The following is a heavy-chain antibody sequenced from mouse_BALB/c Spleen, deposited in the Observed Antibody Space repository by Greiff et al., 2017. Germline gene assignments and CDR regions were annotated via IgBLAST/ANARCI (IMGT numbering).Heavy chain of an antibody. CDR3: ARGSWVRDAMDY. D-gene: IGHD2-1*01. J-gene: IGHJ4*01. CDR2: ISSGGSYT. Sequence: EVMLVESGGGLVKPGGSLKLSCAASGFTFSSYTMSWVRQTPEKRLEWVATISSGGSYTYYPDSVKGRFTISRDNAKNTLYLQMSSLKSEDTAMYYCARGSWVRDAMDYWGQGTSVTVSS. V-gene: IGHV5-6-4*01. CDR1: GFTFSSYT.